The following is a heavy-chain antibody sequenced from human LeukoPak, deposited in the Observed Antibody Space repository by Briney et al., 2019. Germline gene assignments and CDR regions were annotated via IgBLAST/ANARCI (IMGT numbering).Heavy chain of an antibody. CDR2: IYYSGST. V-gene: IGHV4-39*01. CDR3: ARAPLRRGVRGKPYFDY. Sequence: SETLSLTYTVSGGSISSSSYYWGWIRQPPGKGLEWIGSIYYSGSTYYNPSLKSRVTISVDTSKNQFSLKLSSVTAADTAVYYCARAPLRRGVRGKPYFDYWGQGTLVTVSS. J-gene: IGHJ4*02. CDR1: GGSISSSSYY. D-gene: IGHD3-10*01.